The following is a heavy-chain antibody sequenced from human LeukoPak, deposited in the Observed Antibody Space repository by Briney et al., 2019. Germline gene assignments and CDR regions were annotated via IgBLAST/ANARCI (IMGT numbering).Heavy chain of an antibody. V-gene: IGHV4-39*01. Sequence: PSETLSLTCTVSGGSISSTSYYWGWIRRPPGKGLEWIGNIYYSGTTYYNPSLKSRVTISVDTSKNQFSLKVSSVTAADTAVYYCARLFISNYVYHGMDVWGQGTTVTVSS. CDR3: ARLFISNYVYHGMDV. D-gene: IGHD3-16*02. CDR1: GGSISSTSYY. J-gene: IGHJ6*02. CDR2: IYYSGTT.